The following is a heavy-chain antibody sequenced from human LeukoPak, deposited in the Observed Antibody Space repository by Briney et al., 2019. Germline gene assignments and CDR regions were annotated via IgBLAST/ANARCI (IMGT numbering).Heavy chain of an antibody. D-gene: IGHD3-22*01. CDR2: IYYSGST. V-gene: IGHV4-59*01. J-gene: IGHJ4*02. Sequence: SETLSLTCTVSGGSISSYYWSWIRQPPGKGLEWIGYIYYSGSTNYNPSLKSRVTISVDTSKNQFSLKLSSVTAADTAVYYCARGYDSSGFYFDYWGQGTLVTVSS. CDR3: ARGYDSSGFYFDY. CDR1: GGSISSYY.